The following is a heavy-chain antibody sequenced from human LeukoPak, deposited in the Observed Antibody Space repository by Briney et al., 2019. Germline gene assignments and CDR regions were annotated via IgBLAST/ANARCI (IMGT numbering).Heavy chain of an antibody. CDR3: AGTVRGFYYCGMDV. D-gene: IGHD3-10*01. CDR2: IYYSGST. Sequence: SETLSLTCTVSGGSISSYYWSWIRQPPGKGLEWIGYIYYSGSTNYNPSLKSRVTISVDTSKNQFSLKLSSVTAADTAVYYCAGTVRGFYYCGMDVWGQGTTVTVSS. J-gene: IGHJ6*02. CDR1: GGSISSYY. V-gene: IGHV4-59*08.